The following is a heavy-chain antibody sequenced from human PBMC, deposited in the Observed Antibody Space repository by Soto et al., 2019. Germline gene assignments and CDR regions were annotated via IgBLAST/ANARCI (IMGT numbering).Heavy chain of an antibody. Sequence: GEALKISCKGSGYSFTSYWIGWVRQMPGKGLEWMGIIYPGDSDTRYSPSFQGQVTISADKSISTAYLQWSSLKASDTAMYYCARTAAAGKYYYGTDVWGQGTTVTVSS. D-gene: IGHD6-13*01. J-gene: IGHJ6*02. CDR1: GYSFTSYW. V-gene: IGHV5-51*01. CDR2: IYPGDSDT. CDR3: ARTAAAGKYYYGTDV.